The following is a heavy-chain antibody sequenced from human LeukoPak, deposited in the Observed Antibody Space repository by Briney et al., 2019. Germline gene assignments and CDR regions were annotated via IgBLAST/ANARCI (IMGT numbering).Heavy chain of an antibody. CDR3: ARLYPAAIGCWFDP. Sequence: SETLSLTCTVSGGSISSSSYYWGWIRQPPGKGLKWIGSIYYSGSTYYNPSLKSRVTISVDTSKNQFSLKLSSVTAADTAVYYCARLYPAAIGCWFDPWGQGTLVTVSS. CDR2: IYYSGST. V-gene: IGHV4-39*01. CDR1: GGSISSSSYY. J-gene: IGHJ5*02. D-gene: IGHD2-2*01.